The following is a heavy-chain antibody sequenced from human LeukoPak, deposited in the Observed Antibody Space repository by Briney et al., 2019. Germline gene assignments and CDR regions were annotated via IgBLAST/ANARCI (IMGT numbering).Heavy chain of an antibody. V-gene: IGHV3-48*01. CDR2: ISSSSSTI. Sequence: GGSLRLSCAASGFTFSSYSMNWVRQAPGKGLEWVSYISSSSSTIYYADSVKGRFTISRDNAKNSLYLQMNSLRAEDTAVYYCASDSSTPYYDFWSGPSYYFDYWGQGTLVTVSS. CDR1: GFTFSSYS. D-gene: IGHD3-3*01. CDR3: ASDSSTPYYDFWSGPSYYFDY. J-gene: IGHJ4*02.